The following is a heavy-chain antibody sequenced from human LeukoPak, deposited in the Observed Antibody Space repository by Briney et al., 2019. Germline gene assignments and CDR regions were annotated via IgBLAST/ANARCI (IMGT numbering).Heavy chain of an antibody. CDR1: GNSFISYW. D-gene: IGHD1-26*01. Sequence: GESLKISCKGCGNSFISYWICGVRQMPGKGLEWMGIIYPGDSDTRYSPSFQGQVTISATKSISTAYLQWSSQKASDSAMYYCARQIIGGSYSDYWGQGTLVTVSS. CDR3: ARQIIGGSYSDY. CDR2: IYPGDSDT. J-gene: IGHJ4*02. V-gene: IGHV5-51*01.